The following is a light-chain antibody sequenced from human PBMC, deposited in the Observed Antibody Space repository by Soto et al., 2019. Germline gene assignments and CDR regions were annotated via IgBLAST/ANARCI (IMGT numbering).Light chain of an antibody. J-gene: IGKJ1*01. V-gene: IGKV3-20*01. CDR2: GVS. CDR3: QHYGSPTWT. CDR1: QSVASSH. Sequence: EVVLTQSPGTLSLSPGERATLSCRASQSVASSHLAWYQQKPGQAPRLLNYGVSTRATGIPDRFNGGGSGTDFTLTISRLEPGDFAVYYCQHYGSPTWTFGQGTKVEIK.